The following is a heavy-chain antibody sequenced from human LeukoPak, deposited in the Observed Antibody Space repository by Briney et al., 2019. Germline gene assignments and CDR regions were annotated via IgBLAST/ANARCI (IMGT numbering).Heavy chain of an antibody. CDR3: ARGYRLN. D-gene: IGHD3-16*01. CDR1: GFTFSNYW. Sequence: GGSLRLSCAASGFTFSNYWMSWVRQAPGKGLEWVANINQDGSEKYYVGSVKGRFTISKDNAKNSLYLQMNSLSAEDTAVYYCARGYRLNWGQGALVTVSS. J-gene: IGHJ4*02. CDR2: INQDGSEK. V-gene: IGHV3-7*01.